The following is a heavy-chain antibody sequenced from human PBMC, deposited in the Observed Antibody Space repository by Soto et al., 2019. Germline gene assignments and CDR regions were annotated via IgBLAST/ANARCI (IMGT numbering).Heavy chain of an antibody. J-gene: IGHJ6*02. V-gene: IGHV3-33*01. D-gene: IGHD6-13*01. CDR3: ARASGAAAVEGLYGMDV. Sequence: PGGSLRLSCAASGFTFSSYGMHWVRQAPGKGLEWVAAIWYDGSNKYYADSVKGRFTISRDNSKNTLYLQMNSLRAEDTAVYYCARASGAAAVEGLYGMDVWGQGTTVTVSS. CDR1: GFTFSSYG. CDR2: IWYDGSNK.